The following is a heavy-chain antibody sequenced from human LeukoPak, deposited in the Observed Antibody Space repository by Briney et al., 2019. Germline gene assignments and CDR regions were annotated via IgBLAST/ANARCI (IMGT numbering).Heavy chain of an antibody. V-gene: IGHV4-34*01. CDR3: ARGGSGYYSIWTAGRGYYFDY. CDR2: INHSGST. D-gene: IGHD3-22*01. CDR1: GGSFSGYY. Sequence: SETLSLTCAVYGGSFSGYYWSRIRQPPGKGLEWIGEINHSGSTNYNPSLKSRVTISVDTSKNQFSLKLSSVTAADTAVYYCARGGSGYYSIWTAGRGYYFDYWGQGTLVTVSS. J-gene: IGHJ4*02.